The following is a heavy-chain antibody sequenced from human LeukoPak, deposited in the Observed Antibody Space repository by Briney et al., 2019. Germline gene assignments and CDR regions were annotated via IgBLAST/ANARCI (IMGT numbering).Heavy chain of an antibody. CDR3: AREGDGGAFDM. V-gene: IGHV1-46*01. CDR1: GYNFINSY. Sequence: GASVKVSCKASGYNFINSYIHWVRQAPGQGLAWMGIIMPSGGNTIYAQKFQDRVTLTRDPSTRIVYLELSSLTSEDTAFYYCAREGDGGAFDMWGQGTMVTVSS. J-gene: IGHJ3*02. CDR2: IMPSGGNT.